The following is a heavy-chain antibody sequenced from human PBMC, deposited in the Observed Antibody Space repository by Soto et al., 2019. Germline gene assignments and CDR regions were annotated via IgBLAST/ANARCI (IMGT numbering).Heavy chain of an antibody. CDR3: AKGGRQWLVTSDFNY. CDR1: GFTFSDYA. CDR2: VSHDGRNT. Sequence: VQLVESGGGVVQPGRSLRLSCAASGFTFSDYAMHWVRQAPGKGLEWVAVVSHDGRNTHYADSVKGRFTIYGDSSKNTVSLEMTSLRAEDTAVYYCAKGGRQWLVTSDFNYWGQGALVTVSS. D-gene: IGHD6-19*01. V-gene: IGHV3-30*18. J-gene: IGHJ4*02.